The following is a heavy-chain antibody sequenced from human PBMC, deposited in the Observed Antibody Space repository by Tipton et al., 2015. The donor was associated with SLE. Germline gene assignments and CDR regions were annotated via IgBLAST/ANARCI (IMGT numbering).Heavy chain of an antibody. CDR1: GASFSGYY. D-gene: IGHD3-3*01. J-gene: IGHJ6*02. V-gene: IGHV4-34*01. Sequence: TLSLTCAVYGASFSGYYWSWIRQPPGKGLETIGEINHSGRTNYNPSLKSRVTISVDTSKNQFSLKLSSVTAADTAVYYCAREKIFGVGLRGREVWVRGSTGPGSS. CDR2: INHSGRT. CDR3: AREKIFGVGLRGREV.